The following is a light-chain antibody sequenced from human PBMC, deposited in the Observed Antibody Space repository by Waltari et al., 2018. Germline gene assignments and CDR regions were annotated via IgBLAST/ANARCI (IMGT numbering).Light chain of an antibody. J-gene: IGKJ1*01. V-gene: IGKV3-15*01. CDR1: QSVGFN. Sequence: EIVMTQSPATLSVSPGHRATLACRASQSVGFNLGWYQQRPGQAPRLLIYGASIRANGIPARFSASGSGTEFTLTISSLQSEDFAVYYCHQYKSWPRTFGQGTYVEIK. CDR3: HQYKSWPRT. CDR2: GAS.